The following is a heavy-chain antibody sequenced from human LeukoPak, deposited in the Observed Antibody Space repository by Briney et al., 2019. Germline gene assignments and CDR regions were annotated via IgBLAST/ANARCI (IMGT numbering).Heavy chain of an antibody. CDR3: ARGGHGYCSGGSCYSYMDV. V-gene: IGHV1-18*01. Sequence: ASVKVSCKASGYTFTSYAMNWVRQAPGQGLEWMGWISAYNGNTNYAQKLQGRVTMTTDTSTSTAYMELRSLRSDDTAVYYCARGGHGYCSGGSCYSYMDVWGKGTTVTVSS. D-gene: IGHD2-15*01. CDR1: GYTFTSYA. J-gene: IGHJ6*03. CDR2: ISAYNGNT.